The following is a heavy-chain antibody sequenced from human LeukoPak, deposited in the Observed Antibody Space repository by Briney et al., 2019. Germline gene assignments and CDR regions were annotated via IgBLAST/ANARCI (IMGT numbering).Heavy chain of an antibody. D-gene: IGHD6-13*01. J-gene: IGHJ4*02. CDR1: DYTFTSYE. CDR3: AKSRPGSSSWYPFDY. V-gene: IGHV1-69*04. CDR2: IIPILDIA. Sequence: SVKVSCKASDYTFTSYEINWVRRAPGQGLEWMGRIIPILDIANYAQKFQGRVTITANKSTSTAYMELSSLRSEDTAVYYCAKSRPGSSSWYPFDYWGQGTLVTVSS.